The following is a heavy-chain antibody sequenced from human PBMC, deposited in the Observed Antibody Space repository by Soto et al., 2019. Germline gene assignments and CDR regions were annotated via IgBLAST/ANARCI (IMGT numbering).Heavy chain of an antibody. CDR2: IKSKIDAETT. CDR1: GFTFSDAW. V-gene: IGHV3-15*01. D-gene: IGHD5-12*01. J-gene: IGHJ4*02. Sequence: VGSVRLSCAASGFTFSDAWMSWVRQAPGKGLEWVGRIKSKIDAETTDYAAPVEGRFTISRDDSKTTLYLQMNSLKTEDTAVYYCAKRGVGYSGPGFDYWGQGALVTVSS. CDR3: AKRGVGYSGPGFDY.